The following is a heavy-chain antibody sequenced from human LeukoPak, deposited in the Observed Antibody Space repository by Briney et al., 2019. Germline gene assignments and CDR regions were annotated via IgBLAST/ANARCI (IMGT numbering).Heavy chain of an antibody. V-gene: IGHV3-30*02. CDR2: IRYDGSNK. Sequence: PGGSLRLSCAASGFTFSSYGMHWVRQAPDKGLEWVAFIRYDGSNKYYADSVKGRFTISRDNSKNTLYLQMNSLRAEDTAVYYCAKTWMQLWLLAYWGQGTLVTVSS. CDR1: GFTFSSYG. CDR3: AKTWMQLWLLAY. J-gene: IGHJ4*02. D-gene: IGHD5-18*01.